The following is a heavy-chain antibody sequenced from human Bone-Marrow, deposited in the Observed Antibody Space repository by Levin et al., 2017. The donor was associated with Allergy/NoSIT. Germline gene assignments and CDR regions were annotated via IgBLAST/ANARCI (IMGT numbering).Heavy chain of an antibody. CDR1: GYTFTSYA. Sequence: ASVKVSCKASGYTFTSYAMHWVRQAPGQRLEWMGWINAGNGNTKYSQKFQGRVTITRDTSASTAYMELSSLRSEDTAVYYCARRYCSGGSCYSYYCDYWGQGTLVTVSS. CDR2: INAGNGNT. D-gene: IGHD2-15*01. CDR3: ARRYCSGGSCYSYYCDY. V-gene: IGHV1-3*01. J-gene: IGHJ4*02.